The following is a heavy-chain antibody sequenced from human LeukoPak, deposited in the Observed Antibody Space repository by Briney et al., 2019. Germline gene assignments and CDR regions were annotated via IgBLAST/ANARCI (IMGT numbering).Heavy chain of an antibody. Sequence: ESGPTLVKPTQTLTLTCTFSGFSLSTSGVGVGWIRQPPGKALEWLVLIYWDDDKRYSPSLKSRLTITKDTSKNQVVLTMTNMDPVDTATYYCAHRPGSSGGYEDWFDPWGQGTLVTVSS. CDR3: AHRPGSSGGYEDWFDP. CDR2: IYWDDDK. V-gene: IGHV2-5*02. J-gene: IGHJ5*02. D-gene: IGHD5-12*01. CDR1: GFSLSTSGVG.